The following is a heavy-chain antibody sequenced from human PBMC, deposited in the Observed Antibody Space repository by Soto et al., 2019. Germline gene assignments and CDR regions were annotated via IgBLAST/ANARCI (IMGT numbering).Heavy chain of an antibody. V-gene: IGHV1-69*13. D-gene: IGHD3-9*01. CDR1: GGTFSSYA. CDR3: ASGDILTGYQLFDY. CDR2: IIPIFGTA. Sequence: SVKVSCKASGGTFSSYAISWVRQAPGQGLEWMGGIIPIFGTANYAQKFQGRVTITADESTSTAYMELSSLRSEDTAVYYCASGDILTGYQLFDYWGKGSRVTVSS. J-gene: IGHJ4*02.